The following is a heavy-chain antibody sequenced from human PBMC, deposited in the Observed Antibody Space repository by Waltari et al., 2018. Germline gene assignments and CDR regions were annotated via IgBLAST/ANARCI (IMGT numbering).Heavy chain of an antibody. Sequence: GRLVETGGGLIQPGGSRRLSCAPSGSTVSSNYRRWFRQAPGKGLEWVSVIYSGGSTYYADSVKGRFTISRDNSKNTLYLQMNSLRAEDTAVYYCARYSSSWYWLDYWGQGTLVTVSS. D-gene: IGHD6-13*01. V-gene: IGHV3-53*02. CDR1: GSTVSSNY. J-gene: IGHJ4*02. CDR2: IYSGGST. CDR3: ARYSSSWYWLDY.